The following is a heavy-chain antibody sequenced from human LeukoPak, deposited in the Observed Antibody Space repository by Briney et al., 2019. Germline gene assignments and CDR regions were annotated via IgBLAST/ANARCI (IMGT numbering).Heavy chain of an antibody. D-gene: IGHD5-24*01. Sequence: GGSLRLSCAASGFTFSSYSMNWVRQAPGKGLEWVSSISTSSIYIYYADSVKGRFTISRDNAKNSLYLQMNSLRAEDTAVYYCARGRDGYTLIDAFDIWGQGTMVTVSS. CDR1: GFTFSSYS. CDR2: ISTSSIYI. J-gene: IGHJ3*02. V-gene: IGHV3-21*01. CDR3: ARGRDGYTLIDAFDI.